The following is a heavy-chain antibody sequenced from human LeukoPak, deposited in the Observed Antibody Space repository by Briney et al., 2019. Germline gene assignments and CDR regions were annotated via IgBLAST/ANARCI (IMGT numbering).Heavy chain of an antibody. CDR1: GGSISSSNW. V-gene: IGHV4-4*02. CDR2: IYHSGST. CDR3: ARKGTTAGYYFDS. D-gene: IGHD4-17*01. Sequence: SGTLSLTCAVSGGSISSSNWWNWVRQPPGKGLEWIGEIYHSGSTNYNPSLKSRVTISVDKSKNHFSLKLSSVTAADAALYYCARKGTTAGYYFDSWGQGTLVTVSS. J-gene: IGHJ4*02.